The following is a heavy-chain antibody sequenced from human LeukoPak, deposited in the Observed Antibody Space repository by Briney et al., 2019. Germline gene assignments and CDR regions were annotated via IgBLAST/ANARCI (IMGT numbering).Heavy chain of an antibody. D-gene: IGHD5-24*01. J-gene: IGHJ4*02. CDR3: ARSMATIGLGY. CDR2: IYYSGST. CDR1: GGSISSSSYY. V-gene: IGHV4-39*07. Sequence: PSETLSLTCTVSGGSISSSSYYWGWIRQPPGKGLEWIGSIYYSGSTYYNPSLKSRVTISVDTSKNQFSLKLSSVTAADTAVYYCARSMATIGLGYWGQGTLVTVSS.